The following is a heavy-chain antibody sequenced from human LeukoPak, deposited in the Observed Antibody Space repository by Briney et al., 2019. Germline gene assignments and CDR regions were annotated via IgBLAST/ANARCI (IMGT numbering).Heavy chain of an antibody. CDR3: VREGYSSSWPLFDF. CDR1: GDSISSINYY. D-gene: IGHD6-13*01. CDR2: MYYSGRS. Sequence: SETLSLTCTVSGDSISSINYYWGWIRQPPGKGLEWIGSMYYSGRSYYNPSLKSRVTISVDTSKNQFSLKLSSVTAADTAVYYCVREGYSSSWPLFDFWGQGTMVTVSS. J-gene: IGHJ3*01. V-gene: IGHV4-39*07.